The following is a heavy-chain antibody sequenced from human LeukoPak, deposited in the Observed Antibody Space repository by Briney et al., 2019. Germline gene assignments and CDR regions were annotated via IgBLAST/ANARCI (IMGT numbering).Heavy chain of an antibody. CDR3: ARGPGWVLGEGNWFDP. D-gene: IGHD5-24*01. J-gene: IGHJ5*02. Sequence: SQTLSLTCTVSGGSISSGGYYWSWIRQPPGKGLEWIGYIYHSGSTYYNPSLKSRVTISVDRSKNQFSLKLSSVTAADTAVYYCARGPGWVLGEGNWFDPWGQGTLVTVSS. V-gene: IGHV4-30-2*01. CDR2: IYHSGST. CDR1: GGSISSGGYY.